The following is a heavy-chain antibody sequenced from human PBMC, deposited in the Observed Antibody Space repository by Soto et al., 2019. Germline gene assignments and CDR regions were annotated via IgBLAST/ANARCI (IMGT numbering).Heavy chain of an antibody. CDR3: AKVVSRDIAARRGPNWFDP. J-gene: IGHJ5*02. D-gene: IGHD6-6*01. Sequence: GGSLRLSCAASGFTFSSYAMSWVRQAPGKGLEWVSAISGSGGSTYYADSVKGRLTISRDNSKNTLYLQMNSLRAEDTAVYDCAKVVSRDIAARRGPNWFDPWGQGTLVTVSS. V-gene: IGHV3-23*01. CDR1: GFTFSSYA. CDR2: ISGSGGST.